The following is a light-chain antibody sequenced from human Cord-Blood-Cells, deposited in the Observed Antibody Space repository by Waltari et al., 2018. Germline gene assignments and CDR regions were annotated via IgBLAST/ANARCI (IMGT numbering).Light chain of an antibody. Sequence: DIVLTQSPGTLSLSPGERATLSCRASQSVSSSYLAWYQQKPGQAPRLLIYGASSRATGIPDRFSGSGSGTDFTLTISRLEPEDCAVYYCQQYGSSPFTFGPGTKVDIK. CDR2: GAS. CDR3: QQYGSSPFT. J-gene: IGKJ3*01. CDR1: QSVSSSY. V-gene: IGKV3-20*01.